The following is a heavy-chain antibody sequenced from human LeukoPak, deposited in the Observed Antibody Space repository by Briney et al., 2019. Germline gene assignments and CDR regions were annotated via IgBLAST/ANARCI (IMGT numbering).Heavy chain of an antibody. CDR1: GFIVSSKY. V-gene: IGHV3-53*01. CDR2: IYSGGST. D-gene: IGHD3-22*01. J-gene: IGHJ5*02. Sequence: GGSLRLSCAASGFIVSSKYMSWVRQAPGKGLEWVSVIYSGGSTYYADSVKGRFTISRDNSKNTLYLQMNSLRAEDTAVYYCARDYYDSSGYFNWFDPWGQGTLVTVSS. CDR3: ARDYYDSSGYFNWFDP.